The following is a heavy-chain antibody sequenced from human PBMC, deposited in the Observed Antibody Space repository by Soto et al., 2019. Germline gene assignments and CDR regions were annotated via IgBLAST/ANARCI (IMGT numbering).Heavy chain of an antibody. D-gene: IGHD6-19*01. V-gene: IGHV3-30*18. Sequence: QVQLVESGGGVVQPGRSLRLSCAASGFTFSSYGMHWVRQAPGKGLEWVAVISYDGSNKYYADSVKGRFTISRDNSKNTLYLQMNSLRAVDTAVYYCAKDPVGIAVAGTSDYWGQGTLVTVSS. CDR1: GFTFSSYG. CDR2: ISYDGSNK. CDR3: AKDPVGIAVAGTSDY. J-gene: IGHJ4*02.